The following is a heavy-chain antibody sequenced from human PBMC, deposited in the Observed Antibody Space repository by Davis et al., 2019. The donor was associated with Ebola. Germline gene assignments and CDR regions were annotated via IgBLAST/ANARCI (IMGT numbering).Heavy chain of an antibody. Sequence: GESLKISCAASGFRFSTCGMGWVRQAPGKGLDWVAAISGNGDVTYYADSVKGRFTVSRDNSKNLVFLQMNSLRAEDTAVYYCAKGAGATLAGYNWFDPWGQGTLVTAAS. CDR1: GFRFSTCG. CDR3: AKGAGATLAGYNWFDP. J-gene: IGHJ5*02. CDR2: ISGNGDVT. V-gene: IGHV3-23*01. D-gene: IGHD1-26*01.